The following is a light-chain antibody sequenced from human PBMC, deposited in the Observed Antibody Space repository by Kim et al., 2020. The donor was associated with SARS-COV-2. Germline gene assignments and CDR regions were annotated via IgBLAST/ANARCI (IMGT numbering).Light chain of an antibody. CDR3: QQYNSYPYT. V-gene: IGKV1-5*03. Sequence: DIQMTQSPSTLSASVGDRVTITCRASQSISSWLAWYQQKPGKAPKFLIYEASTLEGGVPSRFSGSGSGTEFTLTISSLQPDDVATYYCQQYNSYPYTFGQGTKLEI. CDR1: QSISSW. CDR2: EAS. J-gene: IGKJ2*01.